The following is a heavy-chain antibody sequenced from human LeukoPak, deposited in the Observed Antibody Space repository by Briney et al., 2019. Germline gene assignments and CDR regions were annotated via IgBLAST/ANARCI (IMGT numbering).Heavy chain of an antibody. CDR1: GFIFSKYR. V-gene: IGHV3-21*01. J-gene: IGHJ6*03. Sequence: GGSLRLSCAASGFIFSKYRMNWVRQAPGKGLEWVSSIDSRSSGVNYSDSVKGRFTVSRDNAKNSLFLQLSALRAEDTAVYYCARDQRGSVSNVHFYYMDVWGKGTTVTVSS. CDR3: ARDQRGSVSNVHFYYMDV. D-gene: IGHD2-8*01. CDR2: IDSRSSGV.